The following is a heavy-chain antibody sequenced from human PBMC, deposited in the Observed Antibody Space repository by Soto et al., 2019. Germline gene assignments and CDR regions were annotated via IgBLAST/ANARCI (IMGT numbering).Heavy chain of an antibody. CDR2: IIPIFNSA. J-gene: IGHJ4*02. V-gene: IGHV1-69*13. D-gene: IGHD5-12*01. Sequence: SSVKVSCKASGGTFNNYALSWVRQAPGQGLEWMGGIIPIFNSANYAQKFQGRVTITADDSTSTAYMELRSLRPDDTAVYYCAREVTVASYSFDFWGQGTLVTVSS. CDR3: AREVTVASYSFDF. CDR1: GGTFNNYA.